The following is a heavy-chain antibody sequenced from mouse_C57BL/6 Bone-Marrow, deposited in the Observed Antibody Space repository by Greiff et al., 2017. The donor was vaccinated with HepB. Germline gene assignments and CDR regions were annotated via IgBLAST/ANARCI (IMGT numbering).Heavy chain of an antibody. CDR2: IRNKANGYTT. D-gene: IGHD1-1*02. CDR1: GFTFTDYY. V-gene: IGHV7-3*01. Sequence: EVNVVESGGGLVQPGGSLSLSCAASGFTFTDYYMSWVRQPPGKALEWLGFIRNKANGYTTEYSASVKGRFTISRDNSQSILYLQMNALRAEDSATYYCARGSYNFDVWGTGTTVTVSS. J-gene: IGHJ1*03. CDR3: ARGSYNFDV.